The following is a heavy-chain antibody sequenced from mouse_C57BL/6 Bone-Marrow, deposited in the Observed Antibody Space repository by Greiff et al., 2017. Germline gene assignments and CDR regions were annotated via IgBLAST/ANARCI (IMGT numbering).Heavy chain of an antibody. CDR3: ARVLFDY. CDR1: GYTFTSYW. CDR2: INPSSGYT. V-gene: IGHV1-7*01. Sequence: VQLHQSGAELAKPGASVKLSCKASGYTFTSYWMHWVKQRPGHGLDWIVYINPSSGYTKYNQKFKDKATLTADKSSSTAYMQLSSLTYEDSAVYYCARVLFDYWGQGTTLTVSS. J-gene: IGHJ2*01.